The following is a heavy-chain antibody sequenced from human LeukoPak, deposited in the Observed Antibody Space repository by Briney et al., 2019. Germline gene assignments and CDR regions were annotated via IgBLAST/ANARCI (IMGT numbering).Heavy chain of an antibody. CDR1: GFTFSSYW. D-gene: IGHD4-23*01. V-gene: IGHV3-7*01. J-gene: IGHJ4*02. CDR3: AKNRWYSFDY. CDR2: IKEDGSER. Sequence: GGSLRLSCAASGFTFSSYWMSWVRQAPGKGLEWVANIKEDGSERYYVDSVKGRFTISRDNARNSLSLQMNSLRAEDTAVYYCAKNRWYSFDYWGQGILVTVSS.